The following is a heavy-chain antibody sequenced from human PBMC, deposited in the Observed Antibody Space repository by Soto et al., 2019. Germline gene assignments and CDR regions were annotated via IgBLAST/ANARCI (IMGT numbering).Heavy chain of an antibody. V-gene: IGHV1-69*02. CDR1: GGTFSSYT. CDR2: IIPILGIA. J-gene: IGHJ6*02. D-gene: IGHD2-8*02. Sequence: QVQLVQSGAEVKKPGSSVKVSCKASGGTFSSYTISWVRQAPGQGLEWMGRIIPILGIANYAQKFQGRVTITAEKSTSTAYMELSSLRSEDTAVYYCARVLVDSTDYGMDVWGQGTTVTVSS. CDR3: ARVLVDSTDYGMDV.